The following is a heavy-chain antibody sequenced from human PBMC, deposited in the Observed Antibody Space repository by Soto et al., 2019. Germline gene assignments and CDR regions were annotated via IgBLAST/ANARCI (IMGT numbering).Heavy chain of an antibody. CDR3: AKTAKTTITMVRGKAYYFDY. CDR2: ISGSGGST. Sequence: EVQLLESGGGLVQPGGSLRLSCAASGFTFSSYAMSWVRQAPGKGLEWVSAISGSGGSTYYADSVKGRFTISRDNSKNTLYLQTNSLRAEDTAVYYCAKTAKTTITMVRGKAYYFDYWGQGTLVTVSS. D-gene: IGHD3-10*01. J-gene: IGHJ4*02. CDR1: GFTFSSYA. V-gene: IGHV3-23*01.